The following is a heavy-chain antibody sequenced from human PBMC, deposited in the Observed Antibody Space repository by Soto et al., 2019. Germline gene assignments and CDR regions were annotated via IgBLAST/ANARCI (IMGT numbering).Heavy chain of an antibody. D-gene: IGHD3-10*01. Sequence: GASVKVSCKTSGYTFTSYGISWVRQAPGQGLEWMGWISAYNGITNYAQKLQGRVTMTTDTSTSTAYMELRSLRSDDTAVYYCARWAYYYGSGSYLGDYWGQGTLVNVS. CDR2: ISAYNGIT. J-gene: IGHJ4*02. CDR1: GYTFTSYG. V-gene: IGHV1-18*01. CDR3: ARWAYYYGSGSYLGDY.